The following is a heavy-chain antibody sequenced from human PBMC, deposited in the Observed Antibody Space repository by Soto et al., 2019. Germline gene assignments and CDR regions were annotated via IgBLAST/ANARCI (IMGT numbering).Heavy chain of an antibody. V-gene: IGHV4-59*08. CDR1: GASFSPNY. D-gene: IGHD2-2*01. CDR2: IYFGGTT. Sequence: SETLSLTCTVSGASFSPNYWAWIRQPPGKGLEWIGYIYFGGTTRYNPSLESRVTISLDTSKNQFSLKVSSVTAADTAVFYCARLAGYCSGTNCYGYYGMDVWGQGTTVTVSS. CDR3: ARLAGYCSGTNCYGYYGMDV. J-gene: IGHJ6*02.